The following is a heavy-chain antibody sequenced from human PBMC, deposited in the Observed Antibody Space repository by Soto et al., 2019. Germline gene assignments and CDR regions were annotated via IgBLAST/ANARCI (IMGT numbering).Heavy chain of an antibody. V-gene: IGHV1-18*01. CDR3: ARALGDRSGYWHY. J-gene: IGHJ4*02. D-gene: IGHD3-22*01. Sequence: QVQLVQSGAEVKKPGASVKVSCKASGYTFTSYGISWVRQAPGQGLEWMGWISAYNGNTNYAQKLQGRVTMTTDTSTGKAYMELRSLGADDTAVYYCARALGDRSGYWHYWGQGTLVTGSS. CDR2: ISAYNGNT. CDR1: GYTFTSYG.